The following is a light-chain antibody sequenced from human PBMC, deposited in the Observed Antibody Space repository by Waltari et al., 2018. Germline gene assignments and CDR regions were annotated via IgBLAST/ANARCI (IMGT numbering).Light chain of an antibody. Sequence: EIVMTQSPATLSVSPGDRATLSCRASQSVSINLAWYQQKPGQAPRLLIYGASTRATGIPARFSGTGSGTEFSLTISSLQSEDVAVYYCQQYDNWPPYTFGQGTNLEIK. CDR2: GAS. CDR3: QQYDNWPPYT. V-gene: IGKV3-15*01. J-gene: IGKJ2*01. CDR1: QSVSIN.